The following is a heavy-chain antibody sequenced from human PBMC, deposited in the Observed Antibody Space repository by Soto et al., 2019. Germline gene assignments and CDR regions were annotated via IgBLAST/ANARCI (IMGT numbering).Heavy chain of an antibody. CDR1: GFTFDDYA. CDR2: ISWNSGSI. Sequence: DVQLVESGGGLVQPGRSLRLSCAASGFTFDDYAMHWVRQAPGKGLEWVSGISWNSGSIGYADSVKGRFTISRDNAKNSLYLQMNSLRAEDTALYYCANGPDYGDYSLNPFDYWGQGTLVTVSS. CDR3: ANGPDYGDYSLNPFDY. V-gene: IGHV3-9*01. D-gene: IGHD4-17*01. J-gene: IGHJ4*02.